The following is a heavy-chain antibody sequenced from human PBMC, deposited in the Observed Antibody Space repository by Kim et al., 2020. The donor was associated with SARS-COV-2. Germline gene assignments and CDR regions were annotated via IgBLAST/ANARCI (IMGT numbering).Heavy chain of an antibody. V-gene: IGHV4-39*01. CDR1: WGSISSSGSY. J-gene: IGHJ4*02. D-gene: IGHD6-19*01. CDR2: IYHSGGT. Sequence: SWGSISSSGSYWGWIRQPPGRGPEWIGSIYHSGGTYYNPSLKSRVTISVDTSKNQFSLKLNSVTAPDSAVYYCARASAVAGRIDFWGQGTLVTVSS. CDR3: ARASAVAGRIDF.